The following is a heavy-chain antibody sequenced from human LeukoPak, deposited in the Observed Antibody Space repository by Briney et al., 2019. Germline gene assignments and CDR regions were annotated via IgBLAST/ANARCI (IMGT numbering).Heavy chain of an antibody. D-gene: IGHD2-2*01. CDR2: MNGCGSEF. CDR3: ARPRGCGSSRCNNFDY. J-gene: IGHJ4*02. V-gene: IGHV3-7*01. CDR1: GFIFRDFS. Sequence: GGSLRLSCSVSGFIFRDFSMSWVRQAPGKGLESVAKMNGCGSEFFYVDSVKGRFTISRDNGKNSLYLQMNRLRAEDTAVYYCARPRGCGSSRCNNFDYWGQGTLVTVSS.